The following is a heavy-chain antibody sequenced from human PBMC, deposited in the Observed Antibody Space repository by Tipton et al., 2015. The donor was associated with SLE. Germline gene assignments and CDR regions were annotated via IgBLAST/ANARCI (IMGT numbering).Heavy chain of an antibody. J-gene: IGHJ5*02. CDR3: ASRTTVFWFDP. V-gene: IGHV4-34*01. CDR1: GGSFSGYY. D-gene: IGHD4-17*01. CDR2: INHSGST. Sequence: TLSLTCAVYGGSFSGYYWSWIRQPPGKGLEWIGEINHSGSTNYNPSLKSRVTISVDTSKNQFSLTLSSVTAADTAVYYCASRTTVFWFDPWGQGTLVTVSS.